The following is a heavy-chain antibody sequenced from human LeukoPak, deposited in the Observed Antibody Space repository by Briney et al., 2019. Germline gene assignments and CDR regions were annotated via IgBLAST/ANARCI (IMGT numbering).Heavy chain of an antibody. CDR2: VSGYNGNT. J-gene: IGHJ3*02. D-gene: IGHD3-16*01. Sequence: ASVTVSCKASGYTFTNYGINWVRQAPGQGPEWMGGVSGYNGNTNYEQKLQGRVIMTTDTSTSTAYMELTSLRSDDTAVYYCARGLGVTDAFDIWGQGTMVTVSS. V-gene: IGHV1-18*01. CDR3: ARGLGVTDAFDI. CDR1: GYTFTNYG.